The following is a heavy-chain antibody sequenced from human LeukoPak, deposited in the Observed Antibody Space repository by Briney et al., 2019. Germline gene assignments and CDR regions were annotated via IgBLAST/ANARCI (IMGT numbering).Heavy chain of an antibody. CDR1: GGSFSGYY. J-gene: IGHJ3*02. CDR2: INHSGST. V-gene: IGHV4-34*01. D-gene: IGHD2-15*01. CDR3: ARAGRSVVVAATRLRAFDI. Sequence: SETPSLTCAVYGGSFSGYYWSWIRQPPGKGLEWIGEINHSGSTNYNPSLKSRVTISVDTSKNQFSLKLSSVTAADTAVYYCARAGRSVVVAATRLRAFDIWGQGTMVTVSS.